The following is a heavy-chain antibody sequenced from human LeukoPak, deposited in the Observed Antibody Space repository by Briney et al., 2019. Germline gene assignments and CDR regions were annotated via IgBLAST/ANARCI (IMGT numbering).Heavy chain of an antibody. D-gene: IGHD4-17*01. V-gene: IGHV4-59*01. CDR2: IYYTGTT. CDR1: DGSISSYY. CDR3: ARGMTTVTTGDYYGMDV. J-gene: IGHJ6*02. Sequence: SETLSLTCTVSDGSISSYYWSWIRQPPGKGLEWIGHIYYTGTTNYNPSLKSRVTMSVDMSKSQFSLNLRSVTAADTAVYYCARGMTTVTTGDYYGMDVWGQGTTVTVSS.